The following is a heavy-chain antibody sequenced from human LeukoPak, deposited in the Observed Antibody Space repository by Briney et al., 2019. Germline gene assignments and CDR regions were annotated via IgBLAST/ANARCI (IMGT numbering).Heavy chain of an antibody. CDR1: GGSFSGYY. Sequence: PSETLSLTCAVYGGSFSGYYWSWIRQPPGKGLEWIGEINHSGSTNYNPSLKSRVTISVDTSKNQFSLKLSSVTAADTAVYYCARGRGGHGDYWGQGTLVTVSS. D-gene: IGHD3-3*01. J-gene: IGHJ4*02. CDR3: ARGRGGHGDY. CDR2: INHSGST. V-gene: IGHV4-34*01.